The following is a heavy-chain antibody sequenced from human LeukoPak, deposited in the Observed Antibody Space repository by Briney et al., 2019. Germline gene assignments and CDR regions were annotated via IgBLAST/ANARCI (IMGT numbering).Heavy chain of an antibody. CDR1: GFTFSSYG. CDR3: AKGGGWSPAVLFDY. CDR2: IWYDGSNK. D-gene: IGHD6-19*01. J-gene: IGHJ4*02. Sequence: PGGSLRLSCAASGFTFSSYGMHWVRQAPGKGLEWVAVIWYDGSNKYYADSVKGRFTISRDNSKNTLYLQMNSLRAEDTAVYYCAKGGGWSPAVLFDYWGQGTLVTVSS. V-gene: IGHV3-33*06.